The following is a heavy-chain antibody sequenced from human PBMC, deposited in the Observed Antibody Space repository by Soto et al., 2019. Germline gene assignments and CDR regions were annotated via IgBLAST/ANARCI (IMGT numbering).Heavy chain of an antibody. CDR3: ARDGIAYYDILTGYYSAYYFDY. D-gene: IGHD3-9*01. J-gene: IGHJ4*02. V-gene: IGHV4-59*10. CDR2: IYTSGST. Sequence: SETLSLTCAVYGGSFSGYYWSWIRQPPGKGLEWIGRIYTSGSTNYNPSLKSRVTMSVDTSKNQFSLKLSSVTAADTAVYYCARDGIAYYDILTGYYSAYYFDYWGQGTLVTVSS. CDR1: GGSFSGYY.